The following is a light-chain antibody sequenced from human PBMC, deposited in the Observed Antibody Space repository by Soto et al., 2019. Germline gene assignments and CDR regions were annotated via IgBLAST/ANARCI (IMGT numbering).Light chain of an antibody. CDR1: QNVYTK. V-gene: IGKV3-15*01. CDR3: QQYNRWPPYT. CDR2: GAS. Sequence: VMTQSPATLSLSPGETATLSCRASQNVYTKLAWYQQKPGQAPRLVFYGASTRATGVPARFSGSGCGTEFTLTISSLQPQDFAVYYCQQYNRWPPYTFGQGTKVDI. J-gene: IGKJ2*01.